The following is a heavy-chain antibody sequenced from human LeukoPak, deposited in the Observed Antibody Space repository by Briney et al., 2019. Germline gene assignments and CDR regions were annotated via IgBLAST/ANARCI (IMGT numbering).Heavy chain of an antibody. CDR2: ISGSGGST. CDR1: GFTFSSYA. D-gene: IGHD3-10*01. J-gene: IGHJ6*02. CDR3: AKGWVRQYYYYGMDV. V-gene: IGHV3-23*01. Sequence: PGGSLRLSCAASGFTFSSYAMSWVRQAPGKGLEWVSAISGSGGSTYYADSVKGRFTISRDNSKNTLYLQMNSLRAEDTAVYYCAKGWVRQYYYYGMDVWGQGTTVTVSS.